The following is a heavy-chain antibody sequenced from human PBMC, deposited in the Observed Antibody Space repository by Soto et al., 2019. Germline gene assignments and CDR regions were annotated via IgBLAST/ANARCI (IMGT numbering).Heavy chain of an antibody. D-gene: IGHD4-17*01. Sequence: GGSLRLSCAASGFTFSSYGMHGVRQAPGKGLEWVAVISYDGSNKYYADSVKGRFTISRDNSKNTLYLQMNSLRAEDTAVYYCAKGDYGGNSHTFDIWGQGTMVTVSS. CDR2: ISYDGSNK. J-gene: IGHJ3*02. V-gene: IGHV3-30*18. CDR1: GFTFSSYG. CDR3: AKGDYGGNSHTFDI.